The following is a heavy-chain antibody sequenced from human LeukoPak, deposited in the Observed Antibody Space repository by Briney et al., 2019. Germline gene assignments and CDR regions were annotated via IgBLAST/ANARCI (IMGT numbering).Heavy chain of an antibody. J-gene: IGHJ3*02. CDR1: GGSISSYY. CDR2: IYYSGST. Sequence: SETLSLTCTVSGGSISSYYWSWIRQPPGKGLEWIGYIYYSGSTNYNPSLKSRVTISVDTSKNQFSLKLSSVTAADTAVYYCARDRTGEMATIAGSDAFDIWGQGTMVTVSS. D-gene: IGHD5-24*01. V-gene: IGHV4-59*01. CDR3: ARDRTGEMATIAGSDAFDI.